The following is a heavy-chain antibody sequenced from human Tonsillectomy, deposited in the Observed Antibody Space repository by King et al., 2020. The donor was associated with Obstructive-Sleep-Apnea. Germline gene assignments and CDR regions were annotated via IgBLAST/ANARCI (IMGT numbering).Heavy chain of an antibody. Sequence: QLVQSGGGVVQPGTSLRLPCAASGFTFRSYSMHWVRQAPGKGLEWVAVISYDGSKKYYADSVKGRFTISGENSKNTLYLQMDSLKPEDTAVYSWARENYGDHYFDYWGLGTLVTVSS. D-gene: IGHD4-17*01. CDR3: ARENYGDHYFDY. J-gene: IGHJ4*02. V-gene: IGHV3-30*04. CDR1: GFTFRSYS. CDR2: ISYDGSKK.